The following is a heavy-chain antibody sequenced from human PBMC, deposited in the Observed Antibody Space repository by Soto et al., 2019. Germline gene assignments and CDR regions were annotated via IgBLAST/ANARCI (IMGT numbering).Heavy chain of an antibody. Sequence: QVQLVQSGAEVKKPGSSVKVSCKASGGTFSSYAISWVRQAPGQGLEWMGGIIPSFGTANYAQKFQGRVPITADESTSPAYIELSSLRSEDTAVYYCARDIRYYYGSSGPPQYYFDYWGQGTLVTVAS. CDR1: GGTFSSYA. CDR3: ARDIRYYYGSSGPPQYYFDY. CDR2: IIPSFGTA. V-gene: IGHV1-69*01. D-gene: IGHD3-22*01. J-gene: IGHJ4*02.